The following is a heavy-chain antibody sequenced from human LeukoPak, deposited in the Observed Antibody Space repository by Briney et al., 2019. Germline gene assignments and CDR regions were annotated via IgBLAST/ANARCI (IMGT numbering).Heavy chain of an antibody. CDR3: ARETDGTSYYGSGYSFDY. J-gene: IGHJ4*02. Sequence: SETLSLTCAVYGGSFSGYYWSWIRQPPGKGLEWIGEINHSGSTNYNPSLKSRVTISVDTSKNQFSLKLSSVTAADTAVYYCARETDGTSYYGSGYSFDYWGQGTLVTVSS. CDR2: INHSGST. D-gene: IGHD3-10*01. V-gene: IGHV4-34*01. CDR1: GGSFSGYY.